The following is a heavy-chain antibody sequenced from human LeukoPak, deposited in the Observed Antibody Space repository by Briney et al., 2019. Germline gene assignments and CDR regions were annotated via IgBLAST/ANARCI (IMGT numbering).Heavy chain of an antibody. CDR2: ISSSSSYT. D-gene: IGHD6-19*01. Sequence: GGSLRLSCAASAFTFSDYYMSWIRQAPGKGLEWVSYISSSSSYTNYADSVKGRFTISRDNAKNSLYLQMNSLRAEDTAVYYCARGQIAVAGTPRRPPDYWGQGTLVTVSS. V-gene: IGHV3-11*06. CDR1: AFTFSDYY. CDR3: ARGQIAVAGTPRRPPDY. J-gene: IGHJ4*02.